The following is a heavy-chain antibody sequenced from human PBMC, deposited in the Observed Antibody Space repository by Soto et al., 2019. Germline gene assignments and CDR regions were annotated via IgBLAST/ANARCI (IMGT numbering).Heavy chain of an antibody. CDR2: IYYSGST. Sequence: SETLSLTCTVSGGSISSGGYYWSWIRQHPGKGLEWIGYIYYSGSTYYNPSLKSRVTISVDTSKNQLSLKLSSVTAADTAVYYCARGLYYGDYVSDNWFDPWGRGTLVTVSS. J-gene: IGHJ5*02. V-gene: IGHV4-31*03. D-gene: IGHD4-17*01. CDR3: ARGLYYGDYVSDNWFDP. CDR1: GGSISSGGYY.